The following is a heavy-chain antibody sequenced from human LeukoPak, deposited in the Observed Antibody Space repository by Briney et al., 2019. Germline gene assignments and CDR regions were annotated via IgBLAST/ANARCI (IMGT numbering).Heavy chain of an antibody. D-gene: IGHD6-13*01. CDR2: ISSSSSTI. Sequence: PGGSLRLSCAASGFTFSSYSMNWVRQAPGKGLEWVSYISSSSSTIYYADSVKGRFTISRNNAKNSLFLQVNSLRAEDTAVYCCARAIAAARTGAFDIWGQGTMVTVSS. CDR3: ARAIAAARTGAFDI. CDR1: GFTFSSYS. J-gene: IGHJ3*02. V-gene: IGHV3-48*04.